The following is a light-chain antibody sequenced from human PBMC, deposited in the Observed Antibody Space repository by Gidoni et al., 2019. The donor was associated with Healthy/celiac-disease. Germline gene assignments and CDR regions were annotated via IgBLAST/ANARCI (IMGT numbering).Light chain of an antibody. CDR1: TLGDKY. Sequence: SYELTQPPSVSVSPGQTASITCSGDTLGDKYACWYQQKPGQSPVLVIYQDSKRPSGIPERFSGSNSGNKATLTISGTQAMDEADYYCQAWDSSTASFGGGTKLTVL. V-gene: IGLV3-1*01. CDR2: QDS. J-gene: IGLJ2*01. CDR3: QAWDSSTAS.